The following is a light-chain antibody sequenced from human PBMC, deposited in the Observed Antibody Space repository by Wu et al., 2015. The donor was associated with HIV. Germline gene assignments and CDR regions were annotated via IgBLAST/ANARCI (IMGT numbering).Light chain of an antibody. Sequence: DIQMTQSPSTLSASVGDRVTITCRASQNINSYLAWYQHRPGKAPKLLIYKASTLQSEAPSRFSGSGSGTEFTLTISSLQPDDFATYYCQQYDNYLWTFGQGTKVEIK. CDR1: QNINSY. CDR3: QQYDNYLWT. J-gene: IGKJ1*01. CDR2: KAS. V-gene: IGKV1-5*03.